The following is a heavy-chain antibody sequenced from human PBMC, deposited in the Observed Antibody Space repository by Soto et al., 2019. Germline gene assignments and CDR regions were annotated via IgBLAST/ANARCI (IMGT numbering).Heavy chain of an antibody. V-gene: IGHV3-20*04. D-gene: IGHD4-4*01. CDR3: AKNLLSYSTHYYYYGMDV. CDR2: INWNGGST. J-gene: IGHJ6*02. CDR1: GFTFDDYG. Sequence: PGGSLRLSCAASGFTFDDYGMSWVRQAPGKGLEWVSGINWNGGSTGYADSVKGRFTISRDNAKNSLYLQMNSLRAEDTALYYCAKNLLSYSTHYYYYGMDVWGQGTTVTVSS.